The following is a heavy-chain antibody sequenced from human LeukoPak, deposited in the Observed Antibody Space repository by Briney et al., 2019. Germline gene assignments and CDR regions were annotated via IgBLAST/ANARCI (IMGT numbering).Heavy chain of an antibody. J-gene: IGHJ4*02. CDR2: INTNTGNP. V-gene: IGHV7-4-1*02. Sequence: ASVKVSCKASGYTFTSYAMNWVRQAPGQGLEWRGWINTNTGNPTYAQGFTERFVFSLDTSVSTAYLQISSLKAEDTAVYYCARDYSSGWPYFDYWGQGSLVTVSS. D-gene: IGHD6-19*01. CDR3: ARDYSSGWPYFDY. CDR1: GYTFTSYA.